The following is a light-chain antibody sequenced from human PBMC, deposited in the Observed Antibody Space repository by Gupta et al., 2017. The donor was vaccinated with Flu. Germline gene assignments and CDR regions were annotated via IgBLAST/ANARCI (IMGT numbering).Light chain of an antibody. CDR1: QSLLYNNGYTY. CDR2: GVS. Sequence: VSTGEPASIYCRSSQSLLYNNGYTYLDWLRQKPGQAPQLLIYGVSKRGYGVPDRFSGSGSGTDFTLKISRGEAEDVGVYYCMQGPQTPLTFGQGTQLEIK. J-gene: IGKJ5*01. V-gene: IGKV2-28*01. CDR3: MQGPQTPLT.